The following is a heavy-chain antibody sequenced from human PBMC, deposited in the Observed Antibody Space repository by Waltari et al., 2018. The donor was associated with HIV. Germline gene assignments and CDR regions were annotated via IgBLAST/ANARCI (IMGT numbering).Heavy chain of an antibody. CDR1: GFTFSNYG. D-gene: IGHD2-15*01. Sequence: QVQLVESGGGVVQPGRSLRLSCAASGFTFSNYGMHWVRRAPGEGLEWVALIWDDGSNKFYADPVKGRFIISRDNSKNTLYLQINSLRADDTAVYYCTRDKQTTGATLDYWGQGTLVTVSS. CDR2: IWDDGSNK. V-gene: IGHV3-33*01. CDR3: TRDKQTTGATLDY. J-gene: IGHJ4*02.